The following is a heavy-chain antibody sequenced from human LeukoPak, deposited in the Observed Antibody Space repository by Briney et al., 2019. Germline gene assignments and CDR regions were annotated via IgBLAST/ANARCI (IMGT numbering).Heavy chain of an antibody. CDR2: PRNKANSSTT. CDR3: ARVRTSGYYHLDY. J-gene: IGHJ4*02. V-gene: IGHV3-72*01. D-gene: IGHD2/OR15-2a*01. CDR1: GSTFSDHY. Sequence: GGSLTLSCAASGSTFSDHYMDCVRQAPGKGLEWLCRPRNKANSSTTQCAASVRGRFTISRDESQNSLYLQMNSLKTEDTAVYYCARVRTSGYYHLDYWGQGTLVTVSS.